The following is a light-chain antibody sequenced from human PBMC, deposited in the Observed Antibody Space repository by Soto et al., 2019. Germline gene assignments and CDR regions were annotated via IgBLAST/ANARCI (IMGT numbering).Light chain of an antibody. V-gene: IGLV1-40*01. Sequence: QSVLAQPPSVSGAPGQKVTISCTGSSSNIGAGYDLHWYQQLPGTAPKLLLYGNSNRPSGVPDRFSGSKSGTSASLAITGLQAEDEADYYCQSYDSSLSAYVFGTGTKVTVX. CDR1: SSNIGAGYD. CDR2: GNS. J-gene: IGLJ1*01. CDR3: QSYDSSLSAYV.